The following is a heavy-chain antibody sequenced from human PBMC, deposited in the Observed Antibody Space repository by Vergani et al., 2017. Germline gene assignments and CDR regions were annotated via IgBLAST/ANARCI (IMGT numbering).Heavy chain of an antibody. Sequence: EVQLVESGGGLVQPGGSLRLSCAASGFTFSTYDMHWVRQATGKGLEWVSAISGSGGSTYYADSVKGRFTISRDNSKNTLYLQMNSLRAEDTAVYYCAKGGGGYSSSLYYYYMDVGGKGTTVTVSS. V-gene: IGHV3-23*04. D-gene: IGHD5-18*01. CDR3: AKGGGGYSSSLYYYYMDV. J-gene: IGHJ6*03. CDR2: ISGSGGST. CDR1: GFTFSTYD.